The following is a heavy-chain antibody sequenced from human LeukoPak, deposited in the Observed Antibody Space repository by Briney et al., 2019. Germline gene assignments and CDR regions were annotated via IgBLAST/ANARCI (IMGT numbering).Heavy chain of an antibody. D-gene: IGHD6-13*01. V-gene: IGHV3-11*04. CDR2: ISSSGSTI. CDR1: GFTFSDYY. J-gene: IGHJ6*03. Sequence: GGSLRLSCAASGFTFSDYYMSWIRQAPGKGLEWVSYISSSGSTIYYADSVKGRFTISRDNAKNSLYLQMNSLRAEDTAVYYCARDGYSSSWYGFDYYYYYMDVWGKGTTVTVSS. CDR3: ARDGYSSSWYGFDYYYYYMDV.